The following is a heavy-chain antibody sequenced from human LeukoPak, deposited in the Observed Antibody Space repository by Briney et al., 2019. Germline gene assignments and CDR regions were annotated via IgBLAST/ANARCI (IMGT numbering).Heavy chain of an antibody. CDR2: INPNSGNT. D-gene: IGHD2-2*02. Sequence: ASVKVSCKASGYTFTSYDINWVRQATGQGPEWMGWINPNSGNTGYAQKFQGRVTMTRNTSINTAYMELSSLRSEDTAVYYCARRKIDIVVVPAAISGTAKSRPIMDVWGKGNTVTVSS. V-gene: IGHV1-8*01. J-gene: IGHJ6*03. CDR1: GYTFTSYD. CDR3: ARRKIDIVVVPAAISGTAKSRPIMDV.